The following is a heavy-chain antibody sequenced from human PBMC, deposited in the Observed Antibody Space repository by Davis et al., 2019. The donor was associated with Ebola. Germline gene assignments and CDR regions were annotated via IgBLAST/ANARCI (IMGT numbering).Heavy chain of an antibody. CDR2: IYPGDSDT. D-gene: IGHD5-24*01. J-gene: IGHJ4*02. Sequence: GESLKISCKGSGYSFTNYWIGWVRQVPGRGLEWMGIIYPGDSDTIYSPSFQGQVTISADQSTNTAYLQWTSLEASDTAIYYCARRSMAAIKSFFDSWGQGTLVTVSS. V-gene: IGHV5-51*01. CDR1: GYSFTNYW. CDR3: ARRSMAAIKSFFDS.